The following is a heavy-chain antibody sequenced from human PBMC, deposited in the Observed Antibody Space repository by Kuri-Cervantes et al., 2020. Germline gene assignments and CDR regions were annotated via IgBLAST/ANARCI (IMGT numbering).Heavy chain of an antibody. CDR1: GGTFSSYA. D-gene: IGHD6-6*01. CDR3: AREGGFEYSSSSRYFDY. CDR2: IIPVFGTA. V-gene: IGHV1-69*13. Sequence: SVKVSCKASGGTFSSYAISWVRQAPGQGLEWMGGIIPVFGTANYAQKFQDRVTITADESTSTGYMELSSLTSEDTAVYYCAREGGFEYSSSSRYFDYWGQGTLVTVSS. J-gene: IGHJ4*02.